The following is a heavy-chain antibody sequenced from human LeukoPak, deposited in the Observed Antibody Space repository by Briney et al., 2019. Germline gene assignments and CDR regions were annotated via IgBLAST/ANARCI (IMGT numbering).Heavy chain of an antibody. J-gene: IGHJ4*02. CDR1: GYTFTSYG. Sequence: ASVKVSCKASGYTFTSYGISSVRQAPGQGLEWMGWISAYNGNTNYAQKFQGRVTMTTDTSTSTAYMELRSLRSDDTAVYYCARDCGYQCLFDYWGQGTLVTVSS. CDR2: ISAYNGNT. D-gene: IGHD5-12*01. CDR3: ARDCGYQCLFDY. V-gene: IGHV1-18*01.